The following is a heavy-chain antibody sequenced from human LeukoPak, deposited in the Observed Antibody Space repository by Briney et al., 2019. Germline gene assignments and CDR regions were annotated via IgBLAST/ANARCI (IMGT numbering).Heavy chain of an antibody. V-gene: IGHV3-21*01. J-gene: IGHJ4*02. CDR3: ARLRRNSDRSGYYYYYDN. CDR2: INPLASSI. D-gene: IGHD3-22*01. CDR1: GLIFSDYS. Sequence: GGSLTLSCEASGLIFSDYSFNWIRQAPGKGLEWVSSINPLASSIYYADSVKGRFIISRDNAKNSLYLQMDSLRAEDTAFYYCARLRRNSDRSGYYYYYDNWGQGTLVTVSS.